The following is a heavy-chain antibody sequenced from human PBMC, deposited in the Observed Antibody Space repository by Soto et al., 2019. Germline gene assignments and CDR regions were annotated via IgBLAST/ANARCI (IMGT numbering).Heavy chain of an antibody. D-gene: IGHD3-10*01. CDR3: AKDTYVSGSQRYYYFYS. V-gene: IGHV3-23*01. Sequence: EVQLLESGGGLVQPGGSVRLSCAASGFTFRIYAMSWVRQAPGKGLEWVSGFSGSGGNTFYADSVKGRFTISRDNSKHTLHLQMPRLRAEDTGVNYCAKDTYVSGSQRYYYFYSWGQGTLVNVSS. CDR1: GFTFRIYA. J-gene: IGHJ4*02. CDR2: FSGSGGNT.